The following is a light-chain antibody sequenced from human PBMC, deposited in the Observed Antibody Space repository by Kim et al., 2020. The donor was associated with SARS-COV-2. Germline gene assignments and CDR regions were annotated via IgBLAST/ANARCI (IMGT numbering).Light chain of an antibody. V-gene: IGKV3-20*01. CDR1: QSVSSSY. J-gene: IGKJ2*01. CDR2: GAS. Sequence: PGERATLSCRASQSVSSSYLAWYQQKPGQAPRLLIYGASSRATGIPDRFSGSGSGTDFTLTISRLEPEDFAVYYCQQYGSSPMYTFGQGTKLEI. CDR3: QQYGSSPMYT.